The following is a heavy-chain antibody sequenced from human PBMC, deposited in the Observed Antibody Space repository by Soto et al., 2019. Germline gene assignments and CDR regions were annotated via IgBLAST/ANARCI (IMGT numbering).Heavy chain of an antibody. CDR3: ARDQGMDGYGDYLYYFDY. CDR2: IIPIFGTA. V-gene: IGHV1-69*13. D-gene: IGHD4-17*01. J-gene: IGHJ4*02. Sequence: GASVKVSCKASGGTFSSYAISWVRQAPGQGLEWMGGIIPIFGTANYAQKFQGRVTITADESTSTAYMELSSLRSEDTAVYYCARDQGMDGYGDYLYYFDYWGQGTLVTVSS. CDR1: GGTFSSYA.